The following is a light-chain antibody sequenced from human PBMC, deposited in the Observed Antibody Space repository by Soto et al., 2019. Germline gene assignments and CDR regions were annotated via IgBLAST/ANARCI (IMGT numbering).Light chain of an antibody. V-gene: IGKV1-27*01. J-gene: IGKJ1*01. CDR1: QGISNY. Sequence: DIQMTQSPSSLSASVGDRVTITCRASQGISNYLAWYQQKPGKVPKLLIYAASTLQSGVPSRFSGSASGTDFTRIISSLPPEDVATYYCQKYNSALWTFGQGTKVQIK. CDR2: AAS. CDR3: QKYNSALWT.